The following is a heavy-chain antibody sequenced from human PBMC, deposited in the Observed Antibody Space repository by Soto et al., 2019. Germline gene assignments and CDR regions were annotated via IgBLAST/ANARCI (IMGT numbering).Heavy chain of an antibody. CDR1: GFTFSSYA. V-gene: IGHV3-64*01. CDR2: ISSNGGGT. J-gene: IGHJ4*02. CDR3: ARTSGYAFDY. Sequence: EVQLVESGGGLVQPGGSLRLSCAASGFTFSSYAMHWVRQAPGKGLEYVSVISSNGGGTYYANSVKGRFTISRDNSKKTLYLQMGSLRAEDMAVYYCARTSGYAFDYWGQGTLVTVSS. D-gene: IGHD5-12*01.